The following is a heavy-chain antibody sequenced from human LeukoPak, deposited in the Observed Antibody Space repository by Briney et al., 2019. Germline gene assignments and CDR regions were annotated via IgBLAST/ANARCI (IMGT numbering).Heavy chain of an antibody. Sequence: SETPSLTCTVSGGSISSYYWSWIRQPPGKGLEWIGYIYYSGSTNYNPSLKSRVTISVGTSKNQFSLKLSSVTAADTAVYYCASFSSDGSGYDYWGQGTLVTVSS. CDR1: GGSISSYY. CDR2: IYYSGST. CDR3: ASFSSDGSGYDY. D-gene: IGHD3-10*01. J-gene: IGHJ4*02. V-gene: IGHV4-59*01.